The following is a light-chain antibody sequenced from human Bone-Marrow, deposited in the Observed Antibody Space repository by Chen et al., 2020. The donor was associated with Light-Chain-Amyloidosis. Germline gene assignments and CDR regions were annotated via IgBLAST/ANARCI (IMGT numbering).Light chain of an antibody. V-gene: IGLV1-44*01. CDR1: ISNIGSNS. J-gene: IGLJ3*02. CDR2: NND. CDR3: VAWDDSLDGPM. Sequence: QSVLTQPPSASGTPGHRVTISCSGGISNIGSNSVNWHQQLPGTAPRLLIYNNDRRPSCVPVRFSGCKSGTSASLAISGLQSEDEADYYCVAWDDSLDGPMFGGGTKLTVL.